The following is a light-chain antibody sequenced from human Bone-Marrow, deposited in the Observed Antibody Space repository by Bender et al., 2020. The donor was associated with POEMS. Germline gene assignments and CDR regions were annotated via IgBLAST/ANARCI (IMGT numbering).Light chain of an antibody. Sequence: QSTLTQSASVSGSPGQSITISCTGTSSDVGAYDYVSWYQQHPGKAPKLVIYDVSDRPSGVSNRFSGSKSGNTASLTISGLQAEDEADYYCSSYTTSSTQVFGGGTKLTVL. CDR1: SSDVGAYDY. V-gene: IGLV2-14*03. CDR3: SSYTTSSTQV. CDR2: DVS. J-gene: IGLJ3*02.